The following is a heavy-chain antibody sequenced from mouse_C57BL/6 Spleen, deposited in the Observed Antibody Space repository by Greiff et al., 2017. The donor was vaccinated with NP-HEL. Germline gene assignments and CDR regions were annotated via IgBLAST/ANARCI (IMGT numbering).Heavy chain of an antibody. Sequence: EVKLMESEGGLVQPGRSMKLSCTASGFTFSDYYMAWVRQVPEKGLEWVANINYDGSSTYYLDSLKSRFIISRDNAKNILYLQMSSLKSEDTATYYSAREGTGPVDYWGQGTTLTVSS. D-gene: IGHD4-1*01. V-gene: IGHV5-16*01. CDR2: INYDGSST. CDR1: GFTFSDYY. CDR3: AREGTGPVDY. J-gene: IGHJ2*01.